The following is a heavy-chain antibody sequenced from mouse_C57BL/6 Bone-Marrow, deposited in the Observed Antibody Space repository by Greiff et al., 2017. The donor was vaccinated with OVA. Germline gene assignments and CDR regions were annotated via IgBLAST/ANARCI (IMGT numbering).Heavy chain of an antibody. Sequence: VPLQQSGPELAKPGASVKIPCQASGYTFTDYNMDWVKQSHGKSLEWIGDINSNNGGTIYNQKFKGKATLTVDKSSSTAYMELRSLTSEDTAVYYCARGGYYDYDGGAWFAYWGQGTLVTVSA. V-gene: IGHV1-18*01. CDR2: INSNNGGT. CDR3: ARGGYYDYDGGAWFAY. J-gene: IGHJ3*01. CDR1: GYTFTDYN. D-gene: IGHD2-4*01.